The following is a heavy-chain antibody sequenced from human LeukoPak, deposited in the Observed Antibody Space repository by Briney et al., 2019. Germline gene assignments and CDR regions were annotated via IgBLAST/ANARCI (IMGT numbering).Heavy chain of an antibody. CDR2: IIPMFATA. CDR3: ARDQDYYDSSGFYAFDI. V-gene: IGHV1-69*05. CDR1: GGTFSSYA. D-gene: IGHD3-22*01. Sequence: EASVKVSCKASGGTFSSYAITWVRQAPGQGLEWMGGIIPMFATANYAQKFQGRVTMTTDTSTSTAYMELRSLRSDDTAVYYCARDQDYYDSSGFYAFDIWGQGTMVTVSS. J-gene: IGHJ3*02.